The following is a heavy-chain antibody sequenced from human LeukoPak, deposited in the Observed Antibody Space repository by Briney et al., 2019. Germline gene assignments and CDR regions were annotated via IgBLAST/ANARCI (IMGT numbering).Heavy chain of an antibody. D-gene: IGHD6-19*01. CDR3: ARERWGYSSGWEPNSGERPYYYYYMDV. V-gene: IGHV1-2*02. J-gene: IGHJ6*03. Sequence: ASVKVSCKASGYTFSGYYIHWVRQAPGQGLEWMGWINPNSGGTNYAQKFQGRVTMTRDTSISTAYMELSRLRSDDTAVYYCARERWGYSSGWEPNSGERPYYYYYMDVWGKGTTVTISS. CDR1: GYTFSGYY. CDR2: INPNSGGT.